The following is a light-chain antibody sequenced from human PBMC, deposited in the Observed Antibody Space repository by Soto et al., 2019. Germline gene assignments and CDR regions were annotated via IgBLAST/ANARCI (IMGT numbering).Light chain of an antibody. V-gene: IGKV1-5*03. J-gene: IGKJ1*01. CDR2: KAS. CDR1: QSISSS. Sequence: DIRMTQSPSTLSASVGDRVTITCRASQSISSSLAWYQQKPGKAPKVLIYKASSLERGVPSRFSGSGSGTEFTLTISSLQPDDFATYYCQQYNSYWTFGQGTKVEIK. CDR3: QQYNSYWT.